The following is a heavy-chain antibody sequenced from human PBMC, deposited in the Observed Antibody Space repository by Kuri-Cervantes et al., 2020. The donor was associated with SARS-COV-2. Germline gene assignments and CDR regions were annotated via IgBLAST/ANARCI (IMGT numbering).Heavy chain of an antibody. D-gene: IGHD6-19*01. CDR1: GFTFSSYA. V-gene: IGHV3-23*01. Sequence: GESLKISCAASGFTFSSYAMSWVRQAPGKGLEWVSAISGSGGSTYYADSVKGRFTISRDNSKNTLYLQMNSLRAEDTAVYYCAREAVAGPTHYYYYYMDVWGKGTTVTVSS. CDR3: AREAVAGPTHYYYYYMDV. J-gene: IGHJ6*03. CDR2: ISGSGGST.